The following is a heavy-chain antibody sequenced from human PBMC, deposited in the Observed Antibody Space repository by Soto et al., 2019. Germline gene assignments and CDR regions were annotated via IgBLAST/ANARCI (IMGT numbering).Heavy chain of an antibody. Sequence: QVQLVQSGAEVKKPGASVKVSCKASGYTFTSYGISWVRQAPGQGLEWMGWISAYNGNTNYAQKFQGRVTMTTDTSTSVAYMELRSLRSDDTAVYYCARARTKNSGYYGNWFDPWGQGTLVTVSS. J-gene: IGHJ5*02. CDR3: ARARTKNSGYYGNWFDP. CDR1: GYTFTSYG. V-gene: IGHV1-18*01. CDR2: ISAYNGNT. D-gene: IGHD3-22*01.